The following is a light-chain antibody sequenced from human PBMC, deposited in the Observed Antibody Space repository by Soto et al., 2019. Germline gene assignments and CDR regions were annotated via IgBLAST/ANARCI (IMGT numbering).Light chain of an antibody. CDR1: SSNIGNNY. V-gene: IGLV1-51*01. J-gene: IGLJ1*01. CDR2: DDN. CDR3: GSWDSSLSAYV. Sequence: QAVVTQPPSVSAAPRQRLTISCSGSSSNIGNNYASCYQQLPGTAPKLLICDDNKRPSGITDRFSGSKSGTSATLGITGFQTGDEADYYCGSWDSSLSAYVFGTGTKLTVL.